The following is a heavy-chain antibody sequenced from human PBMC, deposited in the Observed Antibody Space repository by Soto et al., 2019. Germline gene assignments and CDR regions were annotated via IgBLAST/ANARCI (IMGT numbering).Heavy chain of an antibody. V-gene: IGHV3-30-3*01. J-gene: IGHJ2*01. CDR1: GFTFSSYA. D-gene: IGHD2-15*01. CDR3: ARPLWRDHSNWGYFDL. CDR2: ISYDGSNK. Sequence: QVQLVESGGGVVQPGRSLRLSCAASGFTFSSYAMHWVRQAPGKGLEWVAVISYDGSNKYYTDSVKGRFTISRDNSKNTLYLQMNSLRAEDTAVYYCARPLWRDHSNWGYFDLWGRGTLVTVSS.